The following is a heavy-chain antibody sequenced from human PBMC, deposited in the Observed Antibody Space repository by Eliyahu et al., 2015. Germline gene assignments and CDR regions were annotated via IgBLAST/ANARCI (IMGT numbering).Heavy chain of an antibody. CDR1: GFSFSSYS. V-gene: IGHV3-48*01. D-gene: IGHD6-6*01. CDR2: ISGPSSSI. Sequence: EVQLVESGGGLVQPGGSLXLSCAASGFSFSSYSMNWVRHPPGKGLEWVSFISGPSSSIYYADSVKGRFTISRDNAKNSLYLQMNSLRAEDTAVYYCARGGSARPDYWGQGTLVNVSS. J-gene: IGHJ4*02. CDR3: ARGGSARPDY.